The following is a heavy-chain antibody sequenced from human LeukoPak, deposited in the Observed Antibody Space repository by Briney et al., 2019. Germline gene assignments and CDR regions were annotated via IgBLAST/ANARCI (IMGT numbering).Heavy chain of an antibody. J-gene: IGHJ6*02. Sequence: GGSLRLSCAASGFPFSSYAMNWVRQAPGKGLEWVSVIAGSDGFTQYADSVKGRFTISRDNAKNTLYLQMSGLRVEDTAVYHCASDSPYYGMDVWGQGTTVTVSS. V-gene: IGHV3-23*01. D-gene: IGHD2-21*01. CDR3: ASDSPYYGMDV. CDR2: IAGSDGFT. CDR1: GFPFSSYA.